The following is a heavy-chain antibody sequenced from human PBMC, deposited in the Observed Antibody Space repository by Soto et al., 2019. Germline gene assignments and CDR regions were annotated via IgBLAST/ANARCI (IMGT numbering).Heavy chain of an antibody. CDR2: IIPIFGTA. CDR3: ARDRGLRGNV. CDR1: GGTFSSYA. D-gene: IGHD3-16*01. V-gene: IGHV1-69*13. Sequence: ASVKVSCKASGGTFSSYAISWLRQAPGQGLEWMGGIIPIFGTANYAQKFQGRVTITADESTSTAYMELSSLRSEDTAVYYCARDRGLRGNVWGQGTTVTVSS. J-gene: IGHJ6*02.